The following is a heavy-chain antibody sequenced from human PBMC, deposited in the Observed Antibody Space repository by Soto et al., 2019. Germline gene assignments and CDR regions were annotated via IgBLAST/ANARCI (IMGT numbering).Heavy chain of an antibody. CDR3: TKGGYDLIYYFGMDV. CDR1: GLPFNEIP. D-gene: IGHD5-12*01. Sequence: EVQLIESGGGWVRLGPSLRVPCAASGLPFNEIPMHWVGQAQGRGLEWVSGISSDGDTIAYADSVQGRFTVFRDNAKNSLYLQMNSLRAEDTALYYCTKGGYDLIYYFGMDVWGQGTTVTVSS. CDR2: ISSDGDTI. V-gene: IGHV3-9*01. J-gene: IGHJ6*02.